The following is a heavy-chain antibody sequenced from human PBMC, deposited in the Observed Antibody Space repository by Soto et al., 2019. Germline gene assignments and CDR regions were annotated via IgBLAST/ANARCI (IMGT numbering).Heavy chain of an antibody. CDR3: ARDVDTIFGPP. CDR2: IIPILGIA. CDR1: GGTFSSYT. Sequence: SVKVSCKASGGTFSSYTISWVRQAPGQGLEWMGRIIPILGIANYAQKFQGRATITADKSTSTAYMELSSLRSEDTAVYYCARDVDTIFGPPWGQGTLVTVSS. J-gene: IGHJ5*02. D-gene: IGHD3-3*01. V-gene: IGHV1-69*04.